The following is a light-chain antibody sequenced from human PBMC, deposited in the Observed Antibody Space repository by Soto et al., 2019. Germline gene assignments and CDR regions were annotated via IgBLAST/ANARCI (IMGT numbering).Light chain of an antibody. J-gene: IGLJ2*01. CDR1: SSDVGGYYY. CDR2: EVG. V-gene: IGLV2-14*01. Sequence: QSVLTQPASVSGSPGQSITISCTGTSSDVGGYYYVSWYQQHPGKAPKLLIYEVGNRHSGGSDPFSGSKFVSTASLTISWLQAEDEGDYYCSSYTTSRTVIFGGGTTVTVL. CDR3: SSYTTSRTVI.